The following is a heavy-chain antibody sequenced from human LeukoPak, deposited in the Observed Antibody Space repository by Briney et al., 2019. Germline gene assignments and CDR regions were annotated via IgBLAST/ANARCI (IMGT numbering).Heavy chain of an antibody. CDR2: VWYDGNNK. CDR1: GFTFRSYG. J-gene: IGHJ4*02. CDR3: ARGSEAAAGAFDY. V-gene: IGHV3-33*01. D-gene: IGHD6-13*01. Sequence: GGSLRLSCAASGFTFRSYGMHWVRQAPGKGREWVAIVWYDGNNKYYADSVKGRFTVSRDNSKDTVSLQLNSLRAEDTAVYYCARGSEAAAGAFDYWGQGALVTVPS.